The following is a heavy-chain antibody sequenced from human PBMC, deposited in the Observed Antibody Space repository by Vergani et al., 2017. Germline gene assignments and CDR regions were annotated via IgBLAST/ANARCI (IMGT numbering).Heavy chain of an antibody. Sequence: EVQLVESGGGVVRPGGSLRLSCAASGFTFDDYGMSWVRQAPGKGLEWVSGINWNGGSTGYADYVKGRFTISRDNAKNSLYLQMNSLRAEDTAVYYCARAGLDCSGGSCYLGFDPWGQGTLVTVSS. CDR2: INWNGGST. CDR1: GFTFDDYG. D-gene: IGHD2-15*01. CDR3: ARAGLDCSGGSCYLGFDP. V-gene: IGHV3-20*04. J-gene: IGHJ5*02.